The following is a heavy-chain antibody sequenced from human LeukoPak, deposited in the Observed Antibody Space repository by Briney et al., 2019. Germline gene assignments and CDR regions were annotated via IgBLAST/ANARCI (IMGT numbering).Heavy chain of an antibody. V-gene: IGHV4-4*07. D-gene: IGHD2-15*01. CDR1: GGSISSYY. Sequence: SETLSLTCTVSGGSISSYYWSWIRQPAGKGLEWIGRIYTSGSTNYNPSLKSRVTMSVDTSKNQFSLKLSSVTAADTAVYYCARDLRCGSGGSCYSQYYFDYWGRGTLVTVSS. CDR2: IYTSGST. CDR3: ARDLRCGSGGSCYSQYYFDY. J-gene: IGHJ4*02.